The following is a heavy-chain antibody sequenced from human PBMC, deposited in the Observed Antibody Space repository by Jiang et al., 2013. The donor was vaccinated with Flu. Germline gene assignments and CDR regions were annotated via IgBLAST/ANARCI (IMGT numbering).Heavy chain of an antibody. CDR1: GGSISSYY. J-gene: IGHJ4*02. D-gene: IGHD3-9*01. V-gene: IGHV4-4*07. CDR3: AREALRYFDWLFDY. Sequence: PGLVKPSETLSLTCTVSGGSISSYYWSWIRQPAGKGLEWIGRIYTSGSTNYNPSLKSRVTMSVDTSKNQFSLKLSSVTAXDTAVYYCAREALRYFDWLFDYWGQGTLVTVSS. CDR2: IYTSGST.